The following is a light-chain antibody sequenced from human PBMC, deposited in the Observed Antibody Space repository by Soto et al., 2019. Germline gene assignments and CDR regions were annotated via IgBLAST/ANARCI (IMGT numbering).Light chain of an antibody. CDR1: SSDVGSNNY. Sequence: QSALTQPPSASGSPGQSVAISCTGTSSDVGSNNYVSWYQQHPGKAPKLMIYEVNKRPSGVPDRFSGSKSGTTASLTVSGLQDEDEADYYCSSYAGSSNVFGTGTKLTVL. J-gene: IGLJ1*01. CDR2: EVN. V-gene: IGLV2-8*01. CDR3: SSYAGSSNV.